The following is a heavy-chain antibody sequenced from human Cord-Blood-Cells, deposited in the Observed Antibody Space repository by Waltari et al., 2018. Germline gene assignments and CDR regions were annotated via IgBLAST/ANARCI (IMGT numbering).Heavy chain of an antibody. CDR3: AKAAGLGIYYYYYGMDV. CDR2: ISYDGSNK. D-gene: IGHD7-27*01. J-gene: IGHJ6*02. V-gene: IGHV3-30*18. Sequence: QVQLVESGGGVVQPGRSLRLSCAASGFTFSSYGLHWVRQAPGKGLEWVAFISYDGSNKYYADSVQGRFTISRDNSKNTLYLQMNSLRAEDTAVYYCAKAAGLGIYYYYYGMDVWGQGTTVTVSS. CDR1: GFTFSSYG.